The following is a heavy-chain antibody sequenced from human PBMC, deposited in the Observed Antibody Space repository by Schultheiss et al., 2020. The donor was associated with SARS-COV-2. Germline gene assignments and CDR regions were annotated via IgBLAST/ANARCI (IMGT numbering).Heavy chain of an antibody. CDR2: ISGSGGST. CDR1: GFTFSSYA. J-gene: IGHJ5*02. Sequence: GESLKISCAASGFTFSSYAMSWVRQAPGKGLEWVSAISGSGGSTYYADSVKGRFTISRDNSKNTLYLQMNSLRAEDTAVYYCAKALGLYYYGSGSYFNNWFDPWGQGTLVTVSS. D-gene: IGHD3-10*01. V-gene: IGHV3-23*01. CDR3: AKALGLYYYGSGSYFNNWFDP.